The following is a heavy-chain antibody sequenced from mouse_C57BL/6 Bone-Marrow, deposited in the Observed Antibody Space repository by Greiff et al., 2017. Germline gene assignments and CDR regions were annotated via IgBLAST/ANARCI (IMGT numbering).Heavy chain of an antibody. D-gene: IGHD1-1*01. CDR2: IYPSDSET. CDR1: GYTFTSYW. V-gene: IGHV1-61*01. J-gene: IGHJ4*01. CDR3: ARGFIPYAMDY. Sequence: QVQLQQSGAELVRPGSSVKLSCKASGYTFTSYWMDWVKQRPGQGLEWIGNIYPSDSETHYNQKFKDKATLTVDKSSSTAYMQLSSLTSEDSAVYYCARGFIPYAMDYWGQGTSVTVSS.